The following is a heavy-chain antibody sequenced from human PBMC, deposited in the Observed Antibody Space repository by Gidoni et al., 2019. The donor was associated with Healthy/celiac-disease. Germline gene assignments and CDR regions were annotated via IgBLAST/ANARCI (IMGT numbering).Heavy chain of an antibody. CDR3: AKGVGATVYYFDY. Sequence: EVQLLESGGGLVQPGGSLRLSCAASGFTLSSYAMSWVRQAPGKGLEWVSAISGSGGSTYYEDSVKGRFTISRDNPKNTLYLQMNSLRAEDTAVYYCAKGVGATVYYFDYWGQGTLVTVSS. V-gene: IGHV3-23*01. D-gene: IGHD1-26*01. CDR2: ISGSGGST. CDR1: GFTLSSYA. J-gene: IGHJ4*02.